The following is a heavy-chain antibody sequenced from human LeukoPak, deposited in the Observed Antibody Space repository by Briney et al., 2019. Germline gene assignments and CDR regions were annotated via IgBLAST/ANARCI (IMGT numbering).Heavy chain of an antibody. CDR3: AREGPTVAMATRFVN. J-gene: IGHJ4*03. V-gene: IGHV4-34*01. Sequence: SETLSLTCAVYGGSFSGYYWSWIRQPPGKGLEWIGEINHSGSTNYNPSLKSRVTISVDTSKNQFSLKLSSVTAADTAVYYCAREGPTVAMATRFVNSGDGNLVTVSS. D-gene: IGHD5-18*01. CDR1: GGSFSGYY. CDR2: INHSGST.